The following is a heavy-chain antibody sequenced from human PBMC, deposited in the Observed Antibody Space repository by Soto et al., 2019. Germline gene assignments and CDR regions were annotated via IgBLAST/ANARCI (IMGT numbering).Heavy chain of an antibody. J-gene: IGHJ5*02. V-gene: IGHV5-51*01. D-gene: IGHD5-18*01. CDR1: GYSFTSYW. CDR2: IYPGDSDT. CDR3: AGNTGYSYGANWFDP. Sequence: GESLKISCKGSGYSFTSYWIGWARQMPGKGLEWMGIIYPGDSDTRYSPSFQGQVTISADKSISTAYLQWSSLKASDTAMYYCAGNTGYSYGANWFDPWGQGTLVTVSS.